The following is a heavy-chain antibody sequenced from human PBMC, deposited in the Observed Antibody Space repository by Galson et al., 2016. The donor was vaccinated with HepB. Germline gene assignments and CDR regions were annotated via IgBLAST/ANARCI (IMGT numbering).Heavy chain of an antibody. V-gene: IGHV3-48*02. D-gene: IGHD5-24*01. CDR3: VRDYNFAFDI. J-gene: IGHJ3*02. Sequence: SLRLSCAASGFTFNIFSMNWVRQAPGKGLEWVSYIRDTRTIYQADSEKGRFTVSRDDAENSLYLQMNSLRDEDTAVYYCVRDYNFAFDIWGQGTMVTVSS. CDR1: GFTFNIFS. CDR2: IRDTRTI.